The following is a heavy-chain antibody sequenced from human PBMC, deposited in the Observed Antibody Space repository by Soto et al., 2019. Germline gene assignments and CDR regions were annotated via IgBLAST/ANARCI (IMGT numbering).Heavy chain of an antibody. CDR2: IWYDGSNK. Sequence: GGSLRLSCAASGFTFSSYGMHWVRQAPGKGLEWVAVIWYDGSNKYYADSVKGRFTISRDNSKNTLYLQMNSLRAEDTAVYYCAREGLADGYFDYWGQGTLVTVSS. D-gene: IGHD6-19*01. J-gene: IGHJ4*02. V-gene: IGHV3-33*01. CDR1: GFTFSSYG. CDR3: AREGLADGYFDY.